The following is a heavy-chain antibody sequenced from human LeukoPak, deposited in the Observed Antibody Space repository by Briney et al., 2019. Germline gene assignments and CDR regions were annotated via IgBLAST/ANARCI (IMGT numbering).Heavy chain of an antibody. V-gene: IGHV4-39*01. J-gene: IGHJ4*02. CDR1: GGSISSSSYY. CDR3: ARKDYGDPNER. D-gene: IGHD4-17*01. Sequence: SETLSLTCTVSGGSISSSSYYWGWIRQPPGKGLEWIGRIYYSGSTYYNPSLKSRVTISVDTSKNQFSLKLSSVTAADTAVYYCARKDYGDPNERWGQGTLVTVSS. CDR2: IYYSGST.